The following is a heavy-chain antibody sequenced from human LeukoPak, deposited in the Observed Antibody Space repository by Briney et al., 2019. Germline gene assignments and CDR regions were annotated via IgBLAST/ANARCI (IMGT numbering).Heavy chain of an antibody. J-gene: IGHJ6*03. CDR2: IYYSGST. D-gene: IGHD4-11*01. CDR1: GGSMISSTYY. V-gene: IGHV4-39*07. CDR3: ARDRLDYRSPAPNGYMDD. Sequence: PSETLSLTCGVSGGSMISSTYYWGWLRQSPGKGLDWIGTIYYSGSTYYNPSLKSRVTISVDTSKNQFSLKLTSVTAADTAVYYCARDRLDYRSPAPNGYMDDWGRGTTVTVSS.